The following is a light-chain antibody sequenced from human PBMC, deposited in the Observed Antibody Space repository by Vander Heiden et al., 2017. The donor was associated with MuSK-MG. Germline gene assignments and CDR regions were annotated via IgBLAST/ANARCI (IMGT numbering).Light chain of an antibody. CDR3: AAWHDSLNGYV. CDR1: SSNIGSNT. Sequence: QSVLTHPPSASGTPGQRVTISCSGSSSNIGSNTVNWYQHLPGTAPKLLIYFNNRRPSGVPDRFSGSKSGTSASLAINGLQSEDEAEYYCAAWHDSLNGYVFGGGTKVTVL. J-gene: IGLJ1*01. CDR2: FNN. V-gene: IGLV1-44*01.